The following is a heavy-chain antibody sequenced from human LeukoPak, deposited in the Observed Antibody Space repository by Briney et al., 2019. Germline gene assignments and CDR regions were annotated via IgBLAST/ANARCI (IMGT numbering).Heavy chain of an antibody. CDR2: ISGSGGST. D-gene: IGHD3-16*01. CDR3: AKGYGPFYYYYMDV. V-gene: IGHV3-23*01. CDR1: GFTFSSYA. Sequence: GGSLRLSCAASGFTFSSYAMSWVRQAPGKGLEWVSAISGSGGSTYYADSVKGRFTISRDNSKNTLYLQMNSLRAEDTALYYCAKGYGPFYYYYMDVWGKGTTVTVSS. J-gene: IGHJ6*03.